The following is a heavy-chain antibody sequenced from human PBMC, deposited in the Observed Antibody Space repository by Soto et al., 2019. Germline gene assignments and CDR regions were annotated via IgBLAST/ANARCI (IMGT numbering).Heavy chain of an antibody. V-gene: IGHV1-8*01. Sequence: ASVKVSCKASGYTFTSYDINWVRQATGQGLEWMGWMNPNSGNTGYAQKFQGRVTMTRNTSISTAYMELSSPRSEDTAVYYCARGRGLRWLSTNRYNWFDPWGQGTLVTVSS. CDR3: ARGRGLRWLSTNRYNWFDP. J-gene: IGHJ5*02. D-gene: IGHD3-3*01. CDR1: GYTFTSYD. CDR2: MNPNSGNT.